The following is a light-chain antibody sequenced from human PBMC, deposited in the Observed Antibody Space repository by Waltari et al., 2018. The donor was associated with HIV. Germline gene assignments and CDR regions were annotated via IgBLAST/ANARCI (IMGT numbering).Light chain of an antibody. CDR3: AAWDDSLNGWV. Sequence: QSVLTQPPSASGTPGQRVTISCSGSSSNLGSNTVNWYHQLPGTAPKLLIYTNNQRPSGVPDRFSGSKSGTSASLAISGLQSEDEADYYCAAWDDSLNGWVFGGGTKLTVL. J-gene: IGLJ3*02. CDR2: TNN. CDR1: SSNLGSNT. V-gene: IGLV1-44*01.